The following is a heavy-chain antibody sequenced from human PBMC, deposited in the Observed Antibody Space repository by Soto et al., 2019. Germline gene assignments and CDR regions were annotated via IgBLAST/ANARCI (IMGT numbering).Heavy chain of an antibody. CDR3: ARGNCHSSSCQRRWFDS. CDR1: GYTFTSYY. Sequence: GASVKVSCKASGYTFTSYYMHWVRQAPGQGLERMGIINPSGGSTSYAQKFQGRVTMTRDTSTSTVYMELSSLRSEDTAVYYCARGNCHSSSCQRRWFDSWGQGTLVTVSS. D-gene: IGHD6-13*01. CDR2: INPSGGST. J-gene: IGHJ5*01. V-gene: IGHV1-46*03.